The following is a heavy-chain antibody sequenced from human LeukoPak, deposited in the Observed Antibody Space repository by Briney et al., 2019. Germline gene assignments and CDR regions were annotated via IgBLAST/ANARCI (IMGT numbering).Heavy chain of an antibody. CDR3: ARLGYCSSTSCSGDY. Sequence: SETLSLTCTVSGGSISSYYWSWIRQPPGKGLEWIGYIYYSGSTNYNPSLKSRVTISVDTSKNQFPLKLSSVTAADTAVYYCARLGYCSSTSCSGDYWGQGTLVTVSS. V-gene: IGHV4-59*08. CDR2: IYYSGST. CDR1: GGSISSYY. D-gene: IGHD2-2*01. J-gene: IGHJ4*02.